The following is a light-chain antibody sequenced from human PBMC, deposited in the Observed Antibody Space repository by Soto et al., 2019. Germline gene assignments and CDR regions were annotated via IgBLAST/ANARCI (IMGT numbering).Light chain of an antibody. CDR2: DVS. V-gene: IGLV2-14*01. Sequence: QSVLTQPASVSGSPGQSITISCTGTSSDVGGYNYVSWYQQHPGKAPKLMIYDVSNRPSGVSNRFPGSKSGNTASLTISGLQAEDEADYYCSSYTSSSPLGFGTGTKVTVL. CDR1: SSDVGGYNY. CDR3: SSYTSSSPLG. J-gene: IGLJ1*01.